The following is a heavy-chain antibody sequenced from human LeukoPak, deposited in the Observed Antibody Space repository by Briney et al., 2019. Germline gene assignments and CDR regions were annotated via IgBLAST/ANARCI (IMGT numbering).Heavy chain of an antibody. J-gene: IGHJ3*01. CDR2: ISRGGHTT. Sequence: KAGGSLRLSCAASGFTFSDYYMSWIRQAPGKGLEWVSYISRGGHTTYYADSVRGRFTVSRDNAKKSLYLEMNSLRAEDTAVYYCARPQTSYCDGDCFDAFEVWGQGTIVTVSS. D-gene: IGHD2-21*02. CDR1: GFTFSDYY. V-gene: IGHV3-11*01. CDR3: ARPQTSYCDGDCFDAFEV.